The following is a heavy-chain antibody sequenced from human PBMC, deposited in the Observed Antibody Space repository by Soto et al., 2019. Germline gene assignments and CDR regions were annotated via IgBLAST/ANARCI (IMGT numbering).Heavy chain of an antibody. CDR3: AISRDPYGDYGRNAFDI. Sequence: QVQLQESGPGLVKPSQTLSLTCTVSGGSINSANYYWNWIRQPPGKGLEWIGFTSHSGSAYYNPSLKSRVTISVDTSKNQFSLIVTSVTAADTAVYYCAISRDPYGDYGRNAFDIWGQGTMVTVSS. J-gene: IGHJ3*02. CDR1: GGSINSANYY. V-gene: IGHV4-30-4*01. CDR2: TSHSGSA. D-gene: IGHD4-17*01.